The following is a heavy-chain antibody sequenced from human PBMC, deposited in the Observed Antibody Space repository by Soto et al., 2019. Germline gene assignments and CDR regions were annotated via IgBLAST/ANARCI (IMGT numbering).Heavy chain of an antibody. CDR3: ARDGDPRDIVVVVAARNNAFDI. V-gene: IGHV1-18*01. D-gene: IGHD2-15*01. CDR1: GYTFTSCG. J-gene: IGHJ3*02. Sequence: ASVKVSCKASGYTFTSCGISWVRQAPGQGLEWMGWISAYNGNTNYAQKLQGRVTMTTDTSTSTAYMELRSLRSDDTAVYYCARDGDPRDIVVVVAARNNAFDIWGQGTMVTVSS. CDR2: ISAYNGNT.